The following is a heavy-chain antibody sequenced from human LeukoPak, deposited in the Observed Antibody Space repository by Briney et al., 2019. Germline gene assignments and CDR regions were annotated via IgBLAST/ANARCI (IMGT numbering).Heavy chain of an antibody. CDR2: IRSKAYGGTT. J-gene: IGHJ4*02. CDR1: GFTFSNAW. CDR3: TRDGVGFIAAADHGYFDY. V-gene: IGHV3-49*03. Sequence: GGSLRLSCAASGFTFSNAWMSWFRQAPGKGLEWVGFIRSKAYGGTTEYAASVKGRFTISRDDSKSIAYLQMNSLKTEDTAVYYCTRDGVGFIAAADHGYFDYWGQGTLVTVSS. D-gene: IGHD6-13*01.